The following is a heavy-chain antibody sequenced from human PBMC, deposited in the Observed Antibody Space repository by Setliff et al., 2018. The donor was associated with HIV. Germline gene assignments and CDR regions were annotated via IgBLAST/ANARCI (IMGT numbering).Heavy chain of an antibody. CDR3: ARNSPFPPSSGAHFDF. J-gene: IGHJ4*02. CDR2: IHTSTGKP. D-gene: IGHD3-22*01. CDR1: GYSFTTYS. Sequence: ASVKVSCQASGYSFTTYSINWLRQAPGQGPEWMGWIHTSTGKPTYVRDFTGRFVFSLDTSVNTAFLQISDLKTEDTAVYYCARNSPFPPSSGAHFDFWGPGTLVTVSS. V-gene: IGHV7-4-1*02.